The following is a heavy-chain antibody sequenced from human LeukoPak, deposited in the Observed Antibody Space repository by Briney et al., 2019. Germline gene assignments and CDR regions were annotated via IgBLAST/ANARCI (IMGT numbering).Heavy chain of an antibody. J-gene: IGHJ3*02. D-gene: IGHD2-15*01. CDR2: ISGSGGST. CDR3: AKDLSDGGSCYGCDAFDI. V-gene: IGHV3-23*01. CDR1: GFTFSSYA. Sequence: GGSLRPSCAASGFTFSSYAMSWVRQAPGKGLEWVSAISGSGGSTYYADSVKGRFTISRDNSKNTLYLQMNSLRAEDTAVYYCAKDLSDGGSCYGCDAFDIWGQGTMVTVSS.